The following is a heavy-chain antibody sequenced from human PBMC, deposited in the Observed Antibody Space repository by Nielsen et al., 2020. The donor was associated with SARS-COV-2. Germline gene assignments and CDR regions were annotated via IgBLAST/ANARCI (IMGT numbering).Heavy chain of an antibody. CDR3: ARDHHYWSRIDS. CDR2: IYYSGST. Sequence: SETLSLTCTVSGGSISSYYWSWIRQPPGKGLEWIGYIYYSGSTNYNPSLKSRVTISVDTSKNQFSLKLSSVTAADTAVYYCARDHHYWSRIDSWGQGTLVTVSS. D-gene: IGHD1-14*01. J-gene: IGHJ4*02. CDR1: GGSISSYY. V-gene: IGHV4-59*01.